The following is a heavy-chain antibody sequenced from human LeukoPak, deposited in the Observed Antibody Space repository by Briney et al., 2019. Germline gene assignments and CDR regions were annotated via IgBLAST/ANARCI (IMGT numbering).Heavy chain of an antibody. Sequence: PGGSLRLSCAASGFTFSSYAMSWVRQAPGKGLEWASAISGSGGSTYYADSVKGRFTISRDNSKNTLYLQMNSLRAEDTAVYYCAKDDSSGYYSYFQHWGQGTLVTVSS. CDR2: ISGSGGST. J-gene: IGHJ1*01. V-gene: IGHV3-23*01. D-gene: IGHD3-22*01. CDR3: AKDDSSGYYSYFQH. CDR1: GFTFSSYA.